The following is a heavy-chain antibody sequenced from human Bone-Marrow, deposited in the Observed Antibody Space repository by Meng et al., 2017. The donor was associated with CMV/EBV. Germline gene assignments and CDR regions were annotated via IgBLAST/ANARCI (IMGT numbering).Heavy chain of an antibody. V-gene: IGHV4-39*07. J-gene: IGHJ5*02. CDR2: IYYSGST. D-gene: IGHD6-13*01. CDR1: GGSISSSSYY. Sequence: GSLRLSRTVSGGSISSSSYYWGWIRQPPGKGLEWIGSIYYSGSTYYNPSLKSRVTISVDTSKNQFSLKLSSVTAADTAVYYCARDTSSWSTLYNWFDPWGQGTLVTVSS. CDR3: ARDTSSWSTLYNWFDP.